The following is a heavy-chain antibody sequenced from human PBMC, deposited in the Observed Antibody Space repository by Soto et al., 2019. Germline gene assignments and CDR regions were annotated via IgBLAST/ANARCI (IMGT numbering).Heavy chain of an antibody. CDR2: TYYRSKWYN. D-gene: IGHD4-17*01. CDR1: GDSVSSNSAA. V-gene: IGHV6-1*01. J-gene: IGHJ6*02. CDR3: ARDRATVTYYYYYGMDV. Sequence: SQTLSLTCAISGDSVSSNSAAWNWIRQSPSRGLEWLGRTYYRSKWYNDYAVSVKSRITINPDTSKNQFSLQLNSVTPEDTAVYYCARDRATVTYYYYYGMDVWGQGTTVTVSS.